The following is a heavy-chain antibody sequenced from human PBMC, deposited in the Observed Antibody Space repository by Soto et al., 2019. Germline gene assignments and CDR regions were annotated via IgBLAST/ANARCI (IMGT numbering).Heavy chain of an antibody. D-gene: IGHD1-1*01. CDR1: GASVSSNIAA. J-gene: IGHJ5*02. CDR3: ARDRYNWNDDWFDP. CDR2: TYYRSKWYN. V-gene: IGHV6-1*01. Sequence: SQTLSLTCAISGASVSSNIAAWNCIRQSPSRGLEWLGRTYYRSKWYNDYAVSVKSRITINPDTSKNQFSLQLNSVTPEDTAVYYCARDRYNWNDDWFDPWGQGTLVTVSS.